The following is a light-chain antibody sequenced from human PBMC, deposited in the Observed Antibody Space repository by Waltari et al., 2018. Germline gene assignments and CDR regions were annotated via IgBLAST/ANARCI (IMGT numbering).Light chain of an antibody. Sequence: SYELTQPPSVSVSPGPTASITCSGDKLGDKYACWYQQKPGQSPVVVIYQDRKRPSGIPERFSGSKSGNTATLTISGTQAMDEADYYCQAWDSSTGVFGGGTKLTVL. J-gene: IGLJ2*01. CDR1: KLGDKY. CDR3: QAWDSSTGV. V-gene: IGLV3-1*01. CDR2: QDR.